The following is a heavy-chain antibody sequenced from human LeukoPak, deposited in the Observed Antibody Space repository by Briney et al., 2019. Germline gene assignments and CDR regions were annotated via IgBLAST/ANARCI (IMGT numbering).Heavy chain of an antibody. CDR3: ARDGNGAIFGVVTPENWFDP. V-gene: IGHV1-46*01. CDR1: GYTFTSYY. Sequence: GASVKVSCKASGYTFTSYYMHWVRQAPGQGLEWMGIINPSGGSTSCAQKFQGRVTMTRDTSTSTVYMELSSLRSEDTAVYYCARDGNGAIFGVVTPENWFDPWGQGTLVTVSS. D-gene: IGHD3-3*01. J-gene: IGHJ5*02. CDR2: INPSGGST.